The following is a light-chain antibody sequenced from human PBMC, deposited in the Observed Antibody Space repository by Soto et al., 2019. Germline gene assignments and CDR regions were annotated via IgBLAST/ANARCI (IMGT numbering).Light chain of an antibody. V-gene: IGKV3-15*01. Sequence: EIVMPQCRATLSVSPVERATLSCRASQNVRSNLAWYQQKPGRAPRLLIYGASTRATDIPARFSGSGSGTEFTLTISSLQSEDFAVYYCQQHGSSPITFGQGTKVDIK. J-gene: IGKJ1*01. CDR3: QQHGSSPIT. CDR2: GAS. CDR1: QNVRSN.